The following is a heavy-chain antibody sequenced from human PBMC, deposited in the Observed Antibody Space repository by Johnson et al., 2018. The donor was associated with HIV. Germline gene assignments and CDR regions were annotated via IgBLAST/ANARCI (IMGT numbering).Heavy chain of an antibody. CDR2: ISYDGNKT. V-gene: IGHV3-30*04. J-gene: IGHJ3*02. CDR3: ARDSGVPGNDAFDI. Sequence: QMLLVESGGGVVQPGRSLRLSCAASGFTFSSYAMHWVRQAPGEGLAWVAVISYDGNKTYYADSVRGLTISRDNFKNTLYLQLSSLKSEDTAVYYCARDSGVPGNDAFDIWGQGTMVTVSS. D-gene: IGHD3-10*01. CDR1: GFTFSSYA.